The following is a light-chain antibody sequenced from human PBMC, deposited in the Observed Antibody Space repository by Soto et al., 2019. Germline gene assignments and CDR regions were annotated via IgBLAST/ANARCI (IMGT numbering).Light chain of an antibody. CDR1: QSVSSSY. Sequence: IVLTQSPCTLSLHPGERATLSCRASQSVSSSYFACYQHRPSPAPRPRIHGESSRAPGIPGRFSGSGSGTDFNLTISRLEPEDFEVYYCQQYGSSPPITFGEGARLEIK. V-gene: IGKV3-20*01. CDR2: GES. J-gene: IGKJ5*01. CDR3: QQYGSSPPIT.